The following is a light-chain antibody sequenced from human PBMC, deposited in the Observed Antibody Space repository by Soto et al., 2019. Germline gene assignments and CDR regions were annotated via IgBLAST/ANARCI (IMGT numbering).Light chain of an antibody. J-gene: IGLJ1*01. CDR2: DSN. CDR1: SSNIGNNY. CDR3: GAWDSSLSAGYYV. V-gene: IGLV1-51*01. Sequence: QSVLTQPPSVSAAPGQKVTISCSGSSSNIGNNYVAWYQQLPGTPPKLLIYDSNKRPSGIPDRFSGSKSGTSATLVITGLQTGDEADHFCGAWDSSLSAGYYVFGTGTKVTVL.